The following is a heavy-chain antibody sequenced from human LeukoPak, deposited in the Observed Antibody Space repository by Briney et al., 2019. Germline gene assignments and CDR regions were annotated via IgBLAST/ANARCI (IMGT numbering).Heavy chain of an antibody. CDR3: TSVYDTSAYYHSGVDY. CDR2: IRSKTYRGTA. Sequence: GGSLRLSCAASGFTFPNYWMSWVRQAPGKGLEWVGFIRSKTYRGTAEYAASVKGRFTVSRDDSKSIAYLQANSLKTDDTAVYYCTSVYDTSAYYHSGVDYWGQGTLVTVSS. D-gene: IGHD3-22*01. V-gene: IGHV3-49*04. J-gene: IGHJ4*02. CDR1: GFTFPNYW.